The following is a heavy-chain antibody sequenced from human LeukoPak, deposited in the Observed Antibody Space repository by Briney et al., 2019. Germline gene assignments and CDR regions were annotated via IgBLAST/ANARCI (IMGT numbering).Heavy chain of an antibody. Sequence: GASVKVSCKASGFTFTSHDYNWVRQATGQGLEWMGWMNPNSGNTGYAQKFQGRVTMTRDTSITTVYMELSSLTSEDTAVYYCARGGVGSLIDYWGQGTLVTVSS. D-gene: IGHD3-10*01. V-gene: IGHV1-8*01. J-gene: IGHJ4*02. CDR2: MNPNSGNT. CDR3: ARGGVGSLIDY. CDR1: GFTFTSHD.